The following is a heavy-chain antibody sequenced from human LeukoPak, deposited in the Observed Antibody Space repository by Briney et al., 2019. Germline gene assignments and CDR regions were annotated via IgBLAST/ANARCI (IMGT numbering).Heavy chain of an antibody. CDR3: ARGAGYDSSGYYFPDAFDI. D-gene: IGHD3-22*01. V-gene: IGHV4-30-2*01. CDR1: GGSISGGGYS. CDR2: IYHSGST. J-gene: IGHJ3*02. Sequence: SETLSLTCAVSGGSISGGGYSWSWIRQPPGKGLEWIGYIYHSGSTYYNPSLKSRVTISVDRSKNQFSLKLSSVTAADTAVYYCARGAGYDSSGYYFPDAFDIWGQGTMVTVSS.